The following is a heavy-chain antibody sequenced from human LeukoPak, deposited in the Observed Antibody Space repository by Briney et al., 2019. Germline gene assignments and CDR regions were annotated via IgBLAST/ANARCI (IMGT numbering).Heavy chain of an antibody. CDR3: ASSAEYDFWSGYSGGFDY. V-gene: IGHV4-4*07. D-gene: IGHD3-3*01. Sequence: KPSETLSLTCTVSGGSISSYYWSWIRQPAGKGLEWIGRIYTSGSTNYNPSLKSRVTMPVDTSKNQFSLKLSSVTAADTAVYYCASSAEYDFWSGYSGGFDYWGQGTLVTVSS. CDR1: GGSISSYY. CDR2: IYTSGST. J-gene: IGHJ4*02.